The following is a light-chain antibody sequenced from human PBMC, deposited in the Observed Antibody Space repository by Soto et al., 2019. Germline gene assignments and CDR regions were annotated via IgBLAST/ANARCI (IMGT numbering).Light chain of an antibody. CDR1: QSVSSNN. J-gene: IGKJ5*01. CDR2: GAS. Sequence: EIVLTQSPGTLSLSPGETATLSCRASQSVSSNNLAWYHQKPGQTPRLLIYGASSRATGFPDRFRGSGSGTYFTLTISRLEPEDFAVYYCQQYDNSITFGQGTRLEIE. V-gene: IGKV3-20*01. CDR3: QQYDNSIT.